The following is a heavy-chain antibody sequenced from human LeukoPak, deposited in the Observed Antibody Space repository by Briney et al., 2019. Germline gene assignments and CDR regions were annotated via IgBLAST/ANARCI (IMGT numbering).Heavy chain of an antibody. D-gene: IGHD3-10*01. CDR1: GGSFSGYY. V-gene: IGHV4-34*01. J-gene: IGHJ5*02. Sequence: SETLSLTCAVYGGSFSGYYWSWIRQPPGKGLEWIGEINHSGSTNYDPSLKSRVTISVDTSKNQFSLKLSSVTAADTAVYYCARGRGPFDPWGQGTLVTVSS. CDR2: INHSGST. CDR3: ARGRGPFDP.